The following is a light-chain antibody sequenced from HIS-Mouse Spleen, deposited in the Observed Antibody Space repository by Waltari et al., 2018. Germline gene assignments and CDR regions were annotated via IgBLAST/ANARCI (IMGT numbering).Light chain of an antibody. J-gene: IGLJ1*01. Sequence: QSALTQPPSASGSPGQSVTISCTGTSSDVGGYNYVPWYQQHPGKAPQLIIYEVSKRPSGVPDRFSGSKSGNTASLTVSGLQAEDEADYYCSSYAGSNNYVFGTGTKVTVL. CDR1: SSDVGGYNY. CDR2: EVS. V-gene: IGLV2-8*01. CDR3: SSYAGSNNYV.